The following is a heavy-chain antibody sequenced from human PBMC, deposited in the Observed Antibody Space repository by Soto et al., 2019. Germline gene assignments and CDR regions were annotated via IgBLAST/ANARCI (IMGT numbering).Heavy chain of an antibody. D-gene: IGHD1-20*01. CDR3: VRRAITATTNWGAFDV. Sequence: GXSVRLAFAASGFTFSSFVMNWVRQAPDKGLEWVSTVSPGGDVSHYTDSVKGRFTISRDNSRRTLHLQMDSLRAEDAAVYFCVRRAITATTNWGAFDVWGQGTVVTVSS. CDR1: GFTFSSFV. J-gene: IGHJ3*01. CDR2: VSPGGDVS. V-gene: IGHV3-23*01.